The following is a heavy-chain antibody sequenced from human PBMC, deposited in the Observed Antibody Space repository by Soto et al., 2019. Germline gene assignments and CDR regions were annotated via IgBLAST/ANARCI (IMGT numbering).Heavy chain of an antibody. J-gene: IGHJ4*02. CDR2: IYYSGST. V-gene: IGHV4-31*03. CDR1: GGSLSSGCYY. CDR3: ARTRYSSSWLLYYFDY. Sequence: TLSLPCTVSGGSLSSGCYYWSWIRQHPGKGLEWIGYIYYSGSTYYKPYLKSRVNISVETSKNKFSLKLSSVTAAETALYYCARTRYSSSWLLYYFDYWGQGTLGTVS. D-gene: IGHD6-13*01.